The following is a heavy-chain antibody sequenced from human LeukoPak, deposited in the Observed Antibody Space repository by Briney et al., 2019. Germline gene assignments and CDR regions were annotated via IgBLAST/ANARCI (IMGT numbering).Heavy chain of an antibody. CDR1: GYTFTSYG. D-gene: IGHD3-3*01. CDR2: ISAYNGNT. CDR3: ARDHTIFGVRSFGY. V-gene: IGHV1-18*01. J-gene: IGHJ4*02. Sequence: ASVKVSCKASGYTFTSYGIIWVRQAPGQGLEWMGWISAYNGNTNYAQKLQGRVTMTTDTSTSTAYMELRSLRSDDTAVYYCARDHTIFGVRSFGYWGQGNLVTVSS.